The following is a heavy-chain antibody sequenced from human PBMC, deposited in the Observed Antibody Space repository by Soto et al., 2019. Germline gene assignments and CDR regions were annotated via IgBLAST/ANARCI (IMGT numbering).Heavy chain of an antibody. CDR3: AAGELLYGESRGWFDP. V-gene: IGHV1-2*02. CDR2: INPNSGGT. CDR1: GYTFTGYY. D-gene: IGHD3-10*01. Sequence: QVQLVQSGAEVKKPGASVKVSCKASGYTFTGYYMHWVRQAPGQGLEWMGWINPNSGGTNYAQKFQGRVTMTRDTSISTAYMELSRLRSDDTAVHYCAAGELLYGESRGWFDPWGQGTLVTVSS. J-gene: IGHJ5*02.